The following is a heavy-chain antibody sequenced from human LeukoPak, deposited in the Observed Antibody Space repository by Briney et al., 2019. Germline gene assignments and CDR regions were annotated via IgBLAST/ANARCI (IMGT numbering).Heavy chain of an antibody. CDR3: ARHVQIAAAKIDY. D-gene: IGHD6-13*01. CDR2: ISSSSSYI. CDR1: GFTFSSYS. J-gene: IGHJ4*02. V-gene: IGHV3-21*01. Sequence: GGSLRLSCAASGFTFSSYSMNWVRQAPGKGLEWVSSISSSSSYIYYADSVKGRFTISRDNAKNSLYLQMNSLRAEDTAVYYCARHVQIAAAKIDYWGQGTLVAVSP.